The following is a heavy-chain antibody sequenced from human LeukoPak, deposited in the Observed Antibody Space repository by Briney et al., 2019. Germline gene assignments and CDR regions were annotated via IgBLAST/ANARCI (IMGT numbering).Heavy chain of an antibody. CDR2: IERDGSDI. D-gene: IGHD2-2*02. J-gene: IGHJ4*02. V-gene: IGHV3-7*01. CDR1: GFTFDSYW. Sequence: PGGSLRLSCAASGFTFDSYWMSWVRQAPGKGLEWVANIERDGSDIHYADSVKGRFTISRDNAKNSLYLQMNSLRAEDTAVYYCARVYGRCSSTSCYTAPLAEWGQGTLVTVSS. CDR3: ARVYGRCSSTSCYTAPLAE.